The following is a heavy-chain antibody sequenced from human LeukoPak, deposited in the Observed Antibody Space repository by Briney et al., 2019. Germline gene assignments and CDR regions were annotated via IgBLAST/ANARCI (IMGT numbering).Heavy chain of an antibody. CDR2: ISGDTSTK. Sequence: SGGSLRLSCAVSGFTFDTYSMNWVRQAPGKRLEWVSYISGDTSTKYYADSVKGRFTISRGVAKSSLYLQMNSLRAEDTAIYYCARTSTYGDYDYWGQGTLVTVSS. J-gene: IGHJ4*02. CDR3: ARTSTYGDYDY. V-gene: IGHV3-48*01. CDR1: GFTFDTYS. D-gene: IGHD4-17*01.